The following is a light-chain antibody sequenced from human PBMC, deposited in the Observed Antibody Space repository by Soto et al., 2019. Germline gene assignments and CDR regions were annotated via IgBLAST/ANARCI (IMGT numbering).Light chain of an antibody. CDR3: QQGYSTVLYT. J-gene: IGKJ2*01. V-gene: IGKV1-39*01. CDR2: AAS. CDR1: QSISSH. Sequence: DIQMTQSPSSLSASVGDRVTITCRASQSISSHLNWYQQKPGKAPKLLIYAASGLQSGVPSRFSGSGSGTDFTLTTSSLQPEDFATYYCQQGYSTVLYTFGQGTKLEIK.